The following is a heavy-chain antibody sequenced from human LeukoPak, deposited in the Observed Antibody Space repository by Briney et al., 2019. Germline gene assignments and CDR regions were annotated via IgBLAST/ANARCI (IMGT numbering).Heavy chain of an antibody. J-gene: IGHJ4*02. CDR2: FSSGGSA. CDR1: GGSISSSSYY. D-gene: IGHD1-7*01. V-gene: IGHV4-39*07. Sequence: SETLSLTCIVPGGSISSSSYYWAWIRQSPGKGLEWIGTFSSGGSAYYNPSLTSRVSISKDTSDDQFSLRLYSVTAADTAVYYCARKQTGTMYDVWGQGTQVTVSS. CDR3: ARKQTGTMYDV.